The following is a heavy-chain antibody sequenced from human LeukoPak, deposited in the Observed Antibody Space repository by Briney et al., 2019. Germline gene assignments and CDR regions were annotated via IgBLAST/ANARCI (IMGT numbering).Heavy chain of an antibody. D-gene: IGHD1-26*01. Sequence: ASVKVSCKASGYTFTGYYMHWVRQAPGQGLEWMGWINPNSGDTNSVQKFQGRVTMTRDTSISTASMELSNLRSDDTAVYYCARALVGASIRTWFDPWGQGTLVTVSS. CDR1: GYTFTGYY. V-gene: IGHV1-2*02. J-gene: IGHJ5*02. CDR3: ARALVGASIRTWFDP. CDR2: INPNSGDT.